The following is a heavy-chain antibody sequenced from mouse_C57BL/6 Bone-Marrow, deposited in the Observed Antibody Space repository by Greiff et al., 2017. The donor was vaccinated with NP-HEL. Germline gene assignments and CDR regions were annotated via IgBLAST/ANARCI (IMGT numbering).Heavy chain of an antibody. CDR3: ARSHYYGSTWFAY. V-gene: IGHV14-2*01. J-gene: IGHJ3*01. CDR1: GFNIKDYY. CDR2: IDPEDGDT. D-gene: IGHD1-1*01. Sequence: EVQLQQSGAELVKPGASVKLSCTASGFNIKDYYMHWVKQRPEQGLEWIGRIDPEDGDTKYAPKFQGKATITADTSSNTAYLQLSSLTSEDTAVYYCARSHYYGSTWFAYWGQGTLVTVSA.